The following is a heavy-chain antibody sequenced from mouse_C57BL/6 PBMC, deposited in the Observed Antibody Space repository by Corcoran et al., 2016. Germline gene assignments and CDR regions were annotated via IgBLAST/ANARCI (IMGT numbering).Heavy chain of an antibody. CDR3: ARYNYGSEDY. Sequence: QVQLQQSWAELVKPGASVKIYCKASGYAFSSYWMKWVKQRPGKGLEWIGQIYPGDGDTNYNGKFKGKATLTADKSSSTAYMQLSSLTSEDSAVYFCARYNYGSEDYWGQGTTLTVSS. J-gene: IGHJ2*01. CDR1: GYAFSSYW. D-gene: IGHD1-1*01. CDR2: IYPGDGDT. V-gene: IGHV1-80*01.